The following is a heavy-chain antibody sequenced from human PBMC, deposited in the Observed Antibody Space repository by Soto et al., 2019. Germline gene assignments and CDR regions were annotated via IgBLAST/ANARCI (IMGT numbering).Heavy chain of an antibody. Sequence: ASVKVSCKTSGYTFTNYYMHWVRQAPGQGLEWMGIINPSGGSTTYAQKFQGRVTMTRDTFTSTVYMELSSLRSEDTAVYYCTRGTTMLRGVIDPWGQGTLVTV. J-gene: IGHJ5*02. CDR1: GYTFTNYY. CDR2: INPSGGST. D-gene: IGHD3-10*01. CDR3: TRGTTMLRGVIDP. V-gene: IGHV1-46*03.